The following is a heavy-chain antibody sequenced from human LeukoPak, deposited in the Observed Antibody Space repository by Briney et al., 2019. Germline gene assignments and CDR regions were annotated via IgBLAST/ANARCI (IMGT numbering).Heavy chain of an antibody. CDR2: INHSGST. CDR3: ARGRGYYDSSGYRRFNWFDP. Sequence: SETLSLTCAVYGGSFSGYYWSWIRQPPGTGLEWIGEINHSGSTNYNPSLTSRVTISVDTSKNQFSLTLSSVTAADTAVYYCARGRGYYDSSGYRRFNWFDPWGQGTLVTVSS. V-gene: IGHV4-34*01. J-gene: IGHJ5*02. CDR1: GGSFSGYY. D-gene: IGHD3-22*01.